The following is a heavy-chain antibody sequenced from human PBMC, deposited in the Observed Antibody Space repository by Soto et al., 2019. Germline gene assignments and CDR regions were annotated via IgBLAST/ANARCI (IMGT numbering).Heavy chain of an antibody. CDR1: GFTFSSYS. CDR2: ISSSSSYI. V-gene: IGHV3-21*01. Sequence: EVQLVESGGGLVKPGGSLRLSCAASGFTFSSYSMNWVRQAPGKGLEWVSSISSSSSYIYYADSVKGRFTISRDNAKNSLYLQMNSLRAEDTAVYYCARDEYCSSTSCHIAYYYYYRDVWGKGTTVTVSS. D-gene: IGHD2-2*02. J-gene: IGHJ6*03. CDR3: ARDEYCSSTSCHIAYYYYYRDV.